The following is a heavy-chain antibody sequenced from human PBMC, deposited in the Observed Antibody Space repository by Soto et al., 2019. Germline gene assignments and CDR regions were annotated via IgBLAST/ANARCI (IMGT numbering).Heavy chain of an antibody. CDR3: AKDDVVVTDPGFEY. Sequence: GWSLRLSCAASGFTFSSYAMSWVRQAPGKGLEWVSAISGSGGSTYYADSVKGRFTISRDNSKNTLYLQMNSLRAEDTAVYYCAKDDVVVTDPGFEYWGQGTLVTVSS. CDR2: ISGSGGST. J-gene: IGHJ4*02. D-gene: IGHD2-21*02. CDR1: GFTFSSYA. V-gene: IGHV3-23*01.